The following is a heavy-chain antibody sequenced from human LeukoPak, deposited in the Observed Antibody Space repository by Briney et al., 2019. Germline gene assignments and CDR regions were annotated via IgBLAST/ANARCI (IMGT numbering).Heavy chain of an antibody. J-gene: IGHJ6*03. D-gene: IGHD2-2*01. Sequence: ASVKASCKASGYTFTGYYMHWVRQAPGQGLEWMGWINPNSGGTNYAQKFQGRVTMTRDTSISTAYMELSRLRSDDTAVYYCARGGRSSHVVPAAHVYYYYMDVWGKGTTVTISS. CDR2: INPNSGGT. CDR3: ARGGRSSHVVPAAHVYYYYMDV. V-gene: IGHV1-2*02. CDR1: GYTFTGYY.